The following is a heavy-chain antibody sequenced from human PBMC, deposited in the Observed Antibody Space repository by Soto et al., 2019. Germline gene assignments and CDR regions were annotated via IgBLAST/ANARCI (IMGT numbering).Heavy chain of an antibody. CDR2: IIPIFGTA. Sequence: GASVKVSCKASGGTFSSYAISWVRQAPGQGLEWMGGIIPIFGTANYAQKFQGRVTITADESTSTAYMELSSLRSEDTAVYYCARLWEGGVSWFDPWGQGTLVTVSS. D-gene: IGHD3-10*01. J-gene: IGHJ5*02. CDR1: GGTFSSYA. CDR3: ARLWEGGVSWFDP. V-gene: IGHV1-69*13.